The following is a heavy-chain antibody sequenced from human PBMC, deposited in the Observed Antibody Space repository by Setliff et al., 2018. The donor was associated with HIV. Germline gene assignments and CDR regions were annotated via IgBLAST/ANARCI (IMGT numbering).Heavy chain of an antibody. Sequence: ASVKVFCKASGYTFTDYFMHWVRQAPGQGLEWMAIINPSGGSTSYAQKFQGRVTMTSDTSTSTVYMELSSLRSEDTAVYYCARALYTNLAHFDYLGQGTLVTVSS. V-gene: IGHV1-46*01. CDR1: GYTFTDYF. J-gene: IGHJ4*02. D-gene: IGHD4-4*01. CDR2: INPSGGST. CDR3: ARALYTNLAHFDY.